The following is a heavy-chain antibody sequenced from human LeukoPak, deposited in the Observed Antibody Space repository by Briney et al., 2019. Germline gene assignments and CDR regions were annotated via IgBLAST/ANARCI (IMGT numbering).Heavy chain of an antibody. V-gene: IGHV4-34*01. CDR2: INDSGSS. J-gene: IGHJ4*02. CDR3: ARRWSHNSSGWPRVDY. Sequence: ASETLSLTCAVYGGSFGGYYWSWIRQPPGKGVEWIGEINDSGSSNYIPSLKSRVTISVDRSKNQFSLWLSSVTAADTAVYYCARRWSHNSSGWPRVDYWGQGTLVTVSS. D-gene: IGHD6-19*01. CDR1: GGSFGGYY.